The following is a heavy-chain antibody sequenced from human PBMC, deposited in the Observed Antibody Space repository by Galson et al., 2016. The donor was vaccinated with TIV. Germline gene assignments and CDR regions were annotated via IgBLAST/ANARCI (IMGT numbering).Heavy chain of an antibody. CDR1: GFSFIDYS. CDR2: MKEEGTEQ. Sequence: SLRLSCAASGFSFIDYSMSWVRQAPGTGLEWVASMKEEGTEQYNVNAVKGRFTISRDGAKNSLYLQMNSLRAEDTAVYYCARTYYYDSSAYSFDAFDVWGQGTMVTVSS. CDR3: ARTYYYDSSAYSFDAFDV. V-gene: IGHV3-7*01. J-gene: IGHJ3*01. D-gene: IGHD3-22*01.